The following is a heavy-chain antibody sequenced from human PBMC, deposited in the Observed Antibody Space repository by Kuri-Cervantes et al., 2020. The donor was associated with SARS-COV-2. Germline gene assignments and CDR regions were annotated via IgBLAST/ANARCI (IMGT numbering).Heavy chain of an antibody. V-gene: IGHV1-69*05. CDR2: IIPILGTA. D-gene: IGHD3-3*01. CDR3: ARVGSRFLEWLLPDDAFDI. Sequence: SVKVSCKASGGTFSSYAISWVRQAPGQGLEWMGGIIPILGTANYAQKLQGRVTMTTDTSTSTAYMELRSLRSDDTAVYYCARVGSRFLEWLLPDDAFDIWGQGTMVTVSS. CDR1: GGTFSSYA. J-gene: IGHJ3*02.